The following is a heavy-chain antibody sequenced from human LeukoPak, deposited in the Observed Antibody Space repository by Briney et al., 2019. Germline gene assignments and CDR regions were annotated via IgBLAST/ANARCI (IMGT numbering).Heavy chain of an antibody. CDR3: ARGLKQLVRFRRLYYFDY. Sequence: PSETLSLTCAVYGGSFSGYYWSWIRQPPGKGLEWMGEINHSGSTNYNPSLKSRVTISVDTSKNQFSLKLSSVTAADTAVYYCARGLKQLVRFRRLYYFDYWGQGTLVTVSS. D-gene: IGHD6-6*01. CDR1: GGSFSGYY. V-gene: IGHV4-34*01. J-gene: IGHJ4*02. CDR2: INHSGST.